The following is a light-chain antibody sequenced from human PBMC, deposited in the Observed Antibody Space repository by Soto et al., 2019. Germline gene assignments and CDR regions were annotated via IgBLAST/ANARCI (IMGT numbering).Light chain of an antibody. Sequence: EIVLTQSPATLSLSPVERATLSCMASQSVSSYLAWYQQKPGQAPRLLIYDASNRATGIPARFSGSGSGTDFTLTISSLEPEDFAVYYCQQRSVWPITFGQGTRLEIK. CDR2: DAS. V-gene: IGKV3-11*01. CDR1: QSVSSY. CDR3: QQRSVWPIT. J-gene: IGKJ5*01.